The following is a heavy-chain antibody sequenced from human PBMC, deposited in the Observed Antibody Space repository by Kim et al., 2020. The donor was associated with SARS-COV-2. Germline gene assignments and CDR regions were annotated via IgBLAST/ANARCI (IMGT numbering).Heavy chain of an antibody. D-gene: IGHD2-15*01. CDR1: GGTFSSYA. J-gene: IGHJ6*02. Sequence: SVKVSCKASGGTFSSYAISWVRQAPGQGLEWMGRIIPILGIANYAQKFQGRVTITADKSTSTAYMELSSLRSEDTAVYYCARYDCSGGSCYSPYYYYGMDVWGQGTTVTVSS. CDR3: ARYDCSGGSCYSPYYYYGMDV. CDR2: IIPILGIA. V-gene: IGHV1-69*04.